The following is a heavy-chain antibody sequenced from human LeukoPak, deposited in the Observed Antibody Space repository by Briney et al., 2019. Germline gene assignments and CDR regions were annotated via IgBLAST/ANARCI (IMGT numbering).Heavy chain of an antibody. CDR2: IYTSGST. Sequence: PSETLSLTCTVSGGSISSGSYYWSWIRQPAGKGLECIGRIYTSGSTDYNPSLKSRVTISVDTSKNQFSLKLSSVTAADTAVYYCARDYSVGYMDVWGKGTTVTVSS. CDR1: GGSISSGSYY. D-gene: IGHD2-15*01. J-gene: IGHJ6*03. CDR3: ARDYSVGYMDV. V-gene: IGHV4-61*02.